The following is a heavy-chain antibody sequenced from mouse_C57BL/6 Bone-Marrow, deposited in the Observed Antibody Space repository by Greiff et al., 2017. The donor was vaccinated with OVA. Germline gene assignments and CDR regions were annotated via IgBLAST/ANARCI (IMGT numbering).Heavy chain of an antibody. CDR2: IRNKANNPAT. V-gene: IGHV6-6*01. Sequence: EVKLVESGGGLVQPGGSMKLSCAASGFTFSDAWMDWVRQSPEKGLEWVAEIRNKANNPATYYAESVKGRFTISRDDSKSSVYLQINSLRAEDTGIYYCTRDYGNYPFAYWGQGTLVTVSA. J-gene: IGHJ3*01. CDR3: TRDYGNYPFAY. CDR1: GFTFSDAW. D-gene: IGHD2-1*01.